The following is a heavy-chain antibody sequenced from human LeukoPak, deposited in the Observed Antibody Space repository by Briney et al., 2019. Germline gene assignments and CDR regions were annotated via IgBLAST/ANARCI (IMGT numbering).Heavy chain of an antibody. CDR3: ARGLDFQGEANFDY. CDR2: MNPNSGNT. V-gene: IGHV1-8*01. D-gene: IGHD3-16*01. Sequence: ASVKVSCKASGYTFTSYDINWVRQATGQGLEWMGWMNPNSGNTGYAQKFQGRVTMTWNTSISTAYMELSSLRSEDTAVYYCARGLDFQGEANFDYWGQGTLVTVSS. J-gene: IGHJ4*02. CDR1: GYTFTSYD.